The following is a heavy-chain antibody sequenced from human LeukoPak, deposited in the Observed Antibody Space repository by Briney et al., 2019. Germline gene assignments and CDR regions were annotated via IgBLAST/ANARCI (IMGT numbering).Heavy chain of an antibody. J-gene: IGHJ4*02. V-gene: IGHV3-30*02. D-gene: IGHD3-10*01. Sequence: GGSLRLSCVASGFTFSSNGMHWVRQAPGKGLEWVTFIQYDGSKKYYADSVKGRFTISGDNSKNTLYLEMNSLRAEDTAVYYCAKDIGSYYDYWGQGILVTVSS. CDR3: AKDIGSYYDY. CDR2: IQYDGSKK. CDR1: GFTFSSNG.